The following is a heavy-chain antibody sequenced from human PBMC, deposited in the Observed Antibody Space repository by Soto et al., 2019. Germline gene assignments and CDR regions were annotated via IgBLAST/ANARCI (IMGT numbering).Heavy chain of an antibody. J-gene: IGHJ4*02. Sequence: SVQVSCKASGGTFSSYAISWVRQAPGQGLEWMGGINPIFGTPHYAQKYQGRVTITADTFTNTAYMELTRLTSDDTAVYFCAREGRHFDYWGQGTLVTVSS. CDR1: GGTFSSYA. CDR2: INPIFGTP. CDR3: AREGRHFDY. V-gene: IGHV1-69*06.